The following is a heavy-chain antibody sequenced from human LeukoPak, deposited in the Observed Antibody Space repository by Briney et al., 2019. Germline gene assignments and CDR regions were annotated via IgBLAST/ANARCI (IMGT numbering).Heavy chain of an antibody. CDR1: AFSLNAYN. D-gene: IGHD1-26*01. J-gene: IGHJ4*02. Sequence: PGGSLRLSCAASAFSLNAYNMNWVRQAPGKGLEWVSSISYTGTYIYYADSVKGRFTISRDNAQNSLYLQMNSLRAEDTAIYYCVRDRGTYRPIDYWGEGTLVTVSS. CDR3: VRDRGTYRPIDY. V-gene: IGHV3-21*04. CDR2: ISYTGTYI.